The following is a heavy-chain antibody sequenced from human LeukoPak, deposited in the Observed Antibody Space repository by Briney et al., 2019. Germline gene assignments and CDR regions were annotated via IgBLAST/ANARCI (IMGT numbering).Heavy chain of an antibody. D-gene: IGHD6-13*01. CDR3: ARGEGSSWPLLRY. Sequence: GGSLTLSCAASGFTVSSYEMNCVRQAPGKALEWVSYIRRSGSTIKYADSLKGRFTISRDNDKNSLYLQMNSLRAEDTAVYYCARGEGSSWPLLRYWGQGTLVTVSS. V-gene: IGHV3-48*03. J-gene: IGHJ4*02. CDR1: GFTVSSYE. CDR2: IRRSGSTI.